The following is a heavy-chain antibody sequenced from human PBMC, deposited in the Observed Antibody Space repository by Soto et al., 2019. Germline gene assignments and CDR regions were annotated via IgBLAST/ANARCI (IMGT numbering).Heavy chain of an antibody. CDR2: IKQDGSEK. Sequence: GGSLRLSCAASGFTFSSYWMSWVRQAPGKGLEWVANIKQDGSEKYYVDSVKGRFTISRDNAKNSLYLQMNSLRAEDTAVYYCARVPSSSGRAHFDYWGQGTLVTVSS. V-gene: IGHV3-7*01. CDR3: ARVPSSSGRAHFDY. CDR1: GFTFSSYW. J-gene: IGHJ4*02. D-gene: IGHD2-15*01.